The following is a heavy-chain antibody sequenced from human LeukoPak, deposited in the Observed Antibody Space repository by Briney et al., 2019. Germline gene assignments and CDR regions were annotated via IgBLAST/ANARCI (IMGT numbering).Heavy chain of an antibody. J-gene: IGHJ4*02. CDR2: IWYDGSNK. Sequence: GGSLRLSCAASGFSFSNYDMHWVRQAPGKGLEWAAVIWYDGSNKYYADSVKGRFTISRDNSKNTLYLQMNSLRVEDTAVYYCARGDPTVTTKQNFDYWGQGTPVTVSS. CDR1: GFSFSNYD. CDR3: ARGDPTVTTKQNFDY. D-gene: IGHD4-17*01. V-gene: IGHV3-33*01.